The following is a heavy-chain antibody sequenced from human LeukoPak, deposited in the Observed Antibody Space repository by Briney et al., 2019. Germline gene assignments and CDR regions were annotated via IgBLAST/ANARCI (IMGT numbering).Heavy chain of an antibody. CDR1: GFTFSSYG. D-gene: IGHD4-11*01. V-gene: IGHV3-30*03. CDR3: ARDSLPYSNYHCFDY. Sequence: PGRSLRLSCAASGFTFSSYGMHWVRQAPGKGLEWVAVISYDGSNKYYADSVKGRFTISRDNARNSLSLQMNSLRAEDTAVYYCARDSLPYSNYHCFDYWGQGTLVTVSS. CDR2: ISYDGSNK. J-gene: IGHJ4*02.